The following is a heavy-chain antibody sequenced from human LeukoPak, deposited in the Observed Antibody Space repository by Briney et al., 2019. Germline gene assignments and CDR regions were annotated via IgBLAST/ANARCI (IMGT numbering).Heavy chain of an antibody. CDR3: AIVVVPAAIKY. D-gene: IGHD2-2*01. Sequence: PSETLSLTCAVYGGSFSGYYWSWIRQPPGKGLEWIGEINHSGSTNYNPSLKSRVTISVETSKNQFSLKLSSVTAADTAVYYCAIVVVPAAIKYWGQGILVTVSS. V-gene: IGHV4-34*01. CDR2: INHSGST. J-gene: IGHJ4*02. CDR1: GGSFSGYY.